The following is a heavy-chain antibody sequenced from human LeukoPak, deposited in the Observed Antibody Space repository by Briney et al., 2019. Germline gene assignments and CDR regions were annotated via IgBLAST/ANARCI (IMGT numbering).Heavy chain of an antibody. Sequence: GGSLRLSCAASGFTFSSYSMNWVRQAPGKGLEWVSYISSSSSTKYYADSVKGRFTISRDNAKNSLYLQMNSLRAEDTAVYYCARDHSGYDRYYYYYYMDVWGKGTTVTVSS. CDR1: GFTFSSYS. D-gene: IGHD5-12*01. CDR3: ARDHSGYDRYYYYYYMDV. J-gene: IGHJ6*03. CDR2: ISSSSSTK. V-gene: IGHV3-48*04.